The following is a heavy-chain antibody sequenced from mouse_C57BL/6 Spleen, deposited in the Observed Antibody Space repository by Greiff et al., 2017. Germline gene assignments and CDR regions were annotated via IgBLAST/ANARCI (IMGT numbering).Heavy chain of an antibody. Sequence: QVQLQQSGAELVKPGASVKLSCKASGYTFTEYTIHWVKQRSGQGLEWIGWFYPGSGSIKYNEKFKDKATLTGDKSSSKVNMELSRLTSEDAAVYFCARHEETGDYGRFAYWGQGTLVTVSA. D-gene: IGHD2-4*01. CDR1: GYTFTEYT. J-gene: IGHJ3*01. CDR3: ARHEETGDYGRFAY. V-gene: IGHV1-62-2*01. CDR2: FYPGSGSI.